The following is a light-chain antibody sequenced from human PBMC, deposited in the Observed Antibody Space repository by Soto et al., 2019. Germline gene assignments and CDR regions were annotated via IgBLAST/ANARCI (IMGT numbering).Light chain of an antibody. CDR3: QEYNTWPWT. CDR2: GAS. J-gene: IGKJ1*01. Sequence: EIVITQPPATLSVSPGERATLTCRASQSVSSNLAWYQQKPGQAPRLLIYGASTRATGIPARFSGSGSGTEFTLTISSLQSEDSAVYYCQEYNTWPWTFGQGTKVDI. CDR1: QSVSSN. V-gene: IGKV3D-15*01.